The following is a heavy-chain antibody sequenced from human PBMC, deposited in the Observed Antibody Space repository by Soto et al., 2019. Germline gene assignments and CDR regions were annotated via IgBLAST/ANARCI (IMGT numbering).Heavy chain of an antibody. D-gene: IGHD3-16*02. CDR1: GFTFSSYS. CDR2: ISSSSSTI. Sequence: GGSLRLSCAASGFTFSSYSMNWVRQAPGKGLEWVSYISSSSSTIYYADSVKGRFTISRDNAKNSLYLQMNSLRAEDTAVYYCARESQDNDYIWGSYRSGAFDIWGQGTMVTVSS. CDR3: ARESQDNDYIWGSYRSGAFDI. V-gene: IGHV3-48*01. J-gene: IGHJ3*02.